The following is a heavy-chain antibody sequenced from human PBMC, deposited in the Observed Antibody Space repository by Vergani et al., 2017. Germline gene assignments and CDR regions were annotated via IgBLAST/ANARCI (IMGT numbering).Heavy chain of an antibody. D-gene: IGHD6-19*01. Sequence: EVQLVESGGGLVQPGRSLRLSCAASGFTFADYAMHWVRQAPGKGREGVSGISWNSGSIVYAGSVKGRFTIARDNAKNSLYLKMTSLRAEDTAVYYCARDLGSGWPSGAFDMWGQGRMVTVSS. V-gene: IGHV3-9*01. CDR2: ISWNSGSI. CDR1: GFTFADYA. CDR3: ARDLGSGWPSGAFDM. J-gene: IGHJ3*02.